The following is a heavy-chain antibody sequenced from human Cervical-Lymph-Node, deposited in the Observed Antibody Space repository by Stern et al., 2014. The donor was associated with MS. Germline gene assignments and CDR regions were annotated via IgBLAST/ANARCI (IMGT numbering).Heavy chain of an antibody. J-gene: IGHJ4*02. CDR3: ARGRGISRVSDS. D-gene: IGHD2/OR15-2a*01. CDR2: IFYKGRT. Sequence: VQLVESGPGLVKPSEPLSLTCTVSGGSISTYYWSWIRQSPEKGLEWIGYIFYKGRTNYNPSLKSRVTISVDTSINQFSLNVSSVTAADTAVYYCARGRGISRVSDSWGQGTLVTVSS. V-gene: IGHV4-59*01. CDR1: GGSISTYY.